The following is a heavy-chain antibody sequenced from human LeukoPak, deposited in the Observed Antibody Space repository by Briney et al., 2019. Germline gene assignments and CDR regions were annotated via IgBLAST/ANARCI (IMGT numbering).Heavy chain of an antibody. D-gene: IGHD1-26*01. CDR2: ISYDGSNK. CDR3: AKGGIVGATIDY. Sequence: GGSLRLSCAASGFTFSSYAMHRVRQAPGKGLEWVAVISYDGSNKYYADSVKGRFTISRDNSKNTLYLQMNSLRAEDTAVYYCAKGGIVGATIDYWGQGTLVTVSS. J-gene: IGHJ4*02. V-gene: IGHV3-30*04. CDR1: GFTFSSYA.